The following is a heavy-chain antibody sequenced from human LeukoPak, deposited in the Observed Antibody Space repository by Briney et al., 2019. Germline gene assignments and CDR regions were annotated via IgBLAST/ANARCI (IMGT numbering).Heavy chain of an antibody. V-gene: IGHV5-51*01. CDR1: GYSFPNYW. J-gene: IGHJ3*02. CDR3: ASRWGTSDAFVI. D-gene: IGHD3-16*01. Sequence: GESLKISCKGSGYSFPNYWIAWVRPMPGKVLEWVGIIYPADSDTRYSPSFQGQVTISADKSISTAYLQWSSLKASDTAMYYCASRWGTSDAFVIWGQGTMVTVSS. CDR2: IYPADSDT.